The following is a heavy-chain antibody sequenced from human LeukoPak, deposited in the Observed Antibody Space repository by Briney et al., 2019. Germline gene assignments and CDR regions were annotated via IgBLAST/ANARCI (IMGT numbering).Heavy chain of an antibody. V-gene: IGHV3-23*01. D-gene: IGHD1-14*01. CDR3: ARAYGTFDY. Sequence: GGSLRLSCAASGFTFSNYAMNWVRQAPGKGLEWVSAIRGSGGSTYYADSVKGRFTISRDNSMHTRYLQMNSLRAEDTAVYYCARAYGTFDYWGQGTLVTVSS. CDR2: IRGSGGST. CDR1: GFTFSNYA. J-gene: IGHJ4*01.